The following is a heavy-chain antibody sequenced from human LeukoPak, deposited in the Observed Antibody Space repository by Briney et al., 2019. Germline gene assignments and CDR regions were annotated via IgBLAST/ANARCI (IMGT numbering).Heavy chain of an antibody. Sequence: GGSLRLSCAASGFTFSSYWMHWVRQAPGEGLVWVSRINSDGSSTSYADSVKGRFTISRDNAKNTLYLQMNSLRAEDTAVYYCARYARGGLAFDIWGQGTMVTVSS. D-gene: IGHD2-2*01. J-gene: IGHJ3*02. V-gene: IGHV3-74*01. CDR2: INSDGSST. CDR1: GFTFSSYW. CDR3: ARYARGGLAFDI.